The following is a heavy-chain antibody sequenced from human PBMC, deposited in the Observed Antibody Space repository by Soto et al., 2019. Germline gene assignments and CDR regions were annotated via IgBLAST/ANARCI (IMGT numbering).Heavy chain of an antibody. J-gene: IGHJ4*02. Sequence: GGSLRLSCAASGFTFSSYAMSWVRQAPGKGLEWVSAISGSGGSTYYADSVKGRFTISRDNSKNTLYLQMNSLRAEDTAVYYCAKDLGDMITFGGVIATEFDYWGQGTLVTVSS. CDR3: AKDLGDMITFGGVIATEFDY. CDR1: GFTFSSYA. V-gene: IGHV3-23*01. D-gene: IGHD3-16*02. CDR2: ISGSGGST.